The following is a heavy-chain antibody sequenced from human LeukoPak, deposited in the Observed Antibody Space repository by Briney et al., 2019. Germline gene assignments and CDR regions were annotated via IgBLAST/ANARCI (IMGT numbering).Heavy chain of an antibody. D-gene: IGHD6-19*01. CDR2: VDPEDGET. V-gene: IGHV1-69-2*01. J-gene: IGHJ4*02. CDR1: GYIFTDYY. CDR3: ATPSSGWFDC. Sequence: ASVKVSCKVSGYIFTDYYMHWVQQAPGKGLEWVGLVDPEDGETIYAEKFQGRVTITEDTSTDTAYMELSSLRSEDTAVYYCATPSSGWFDCWGQGTLVTVSS.